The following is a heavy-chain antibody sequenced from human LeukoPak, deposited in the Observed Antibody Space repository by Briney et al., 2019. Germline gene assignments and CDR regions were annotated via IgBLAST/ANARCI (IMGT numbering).Heavy chain of an antibody. CDR1: GFTLSSYW. Sequence: GGSLRLSCAASGFTLSSYWMSWVPQAPGRRLEWVANIKQDGSEKYYVDSVKGRFTISRDNAKNSLYLQMNSLRAEDTAVYYCARESYDSSGYDNWFDPWGQGTLVTVSS. D-gene: IGHD3-22*01. J-gene: IGHJ5*02. CDR3: ARESYDSSGYDNWFDP. V-gene: IGHV3-7*01. CDR2: IKQDGSEK.